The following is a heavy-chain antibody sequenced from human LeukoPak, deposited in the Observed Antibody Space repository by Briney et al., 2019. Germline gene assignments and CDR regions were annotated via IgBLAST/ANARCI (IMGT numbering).Heavy chain of an antibody. Sequence: QTGGSLRLSCAASGFTFSSYWMSWVRQAPGKGLEWVANIKQDGSEKYYVDSVKGRFTISRDNAKNSLYLQMNSLGAEDTAVYYCAREGYDILTGYYFSFDYWGQGTLVTVSS. CDR3: AREGYDILTGYYFSFDY. CDR2: IKQDGSEK. D-gene: IGHD3-9*01. J-gene: IGHJ4*02. V-gene: IGHV3-7*01. CDR1: GFTFSSYW.